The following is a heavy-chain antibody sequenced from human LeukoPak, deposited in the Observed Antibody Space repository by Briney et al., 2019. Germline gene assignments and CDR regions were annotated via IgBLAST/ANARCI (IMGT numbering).Heavy chain of an antibody. V-gene: IGHV7-4-1*02. CDR3: AREAVREGATDFDY. D-gene: IGHD1-26*01. J-gene: IGHJ4*02. Sequence: GASVKVSCKASGYTFTSYAMNWVRQAPGQGLEWMGWINTNTGNPTYAQGFTGRFVLSLDTSVSTAYLQISSLKAEDTAVYYCAREAVREGATDFDYWGQGTLVTVSS. CDR1: GYTFTSYA. CDR2: INTNTGNP.